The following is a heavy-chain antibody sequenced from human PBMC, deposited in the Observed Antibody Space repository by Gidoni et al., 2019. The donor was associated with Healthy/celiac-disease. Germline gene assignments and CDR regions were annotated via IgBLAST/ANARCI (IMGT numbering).Heavy chain of an antibody. D-gene: IGHD5-18*01. CDR1: GFSLRNASMG. J-gene: IGHJ4*02. V-gene: IGHV2-26*01. CDR2: ICSNDEK. CDR3: ARTLGTAMVSFSFYFDY. Sequence: QVPWKESGPVLVQATENLTLPCTVAGFSLRNASMGVSGLRHPPGKALELLAHICSNDEKAYSTSLKSRLTIFKDTSNSQMVLNMINMDTVDTATYSCARTLGTAMVSFSFYFDYWGQGTLVTVSS.